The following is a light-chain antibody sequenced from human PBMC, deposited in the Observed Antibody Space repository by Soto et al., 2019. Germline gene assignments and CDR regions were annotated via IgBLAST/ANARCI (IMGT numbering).Light chain of an antibody. CDR2: RNN. Sequence: QSALTQPPSASGTPGQRVTISCSGSSSNIGSNYVYWYQEVPGTAPKLLIYRNNQRPSGVPDRFSGSKSGTSASLAISGLRSEDEADYYCAAWDDSLSGLVFGGGTKLTVL. V-gene: IGLV1-47*01. CDR3: AAWDDSLSGLV. CDR1: SSNIGSNY. J-gene: IGLJ2*01.